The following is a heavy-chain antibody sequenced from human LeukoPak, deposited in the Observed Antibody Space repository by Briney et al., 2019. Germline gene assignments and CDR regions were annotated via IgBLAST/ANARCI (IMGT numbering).Heavy chain of an antibody. Sequence: GGSLRLSCAASGFTFSSYSMNWVRQAPGKGLEWVSSISSSNSYIYYADSVKGRFTISRDNAKNSLYLQMNSLRAEDTAVYYCARGCGGDCYPPDYWGQGTLVTVSS. V-gene: IGHV3-21*01. D-gene: IGHD2-21*02. CDR1: GFTFSSYS. CDR3: ARGCGGDCYPPDY. J-gene: IGHJ4*02. CDR2: ISSSNSYI.